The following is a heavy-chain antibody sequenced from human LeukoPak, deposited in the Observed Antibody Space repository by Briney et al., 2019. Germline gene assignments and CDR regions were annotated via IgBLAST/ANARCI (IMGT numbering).Heavy chain of an antibody. Sequence: GGSPRLSCAASGFTFSSYAMSWVRQAPGKGLEWVSAISGSGDSTYYADSVKGRFTISRDNSRNTLYLQMNSLRAGDTAVYYCAKSFRSTSLDYWGQGTLVTVSS. V-gene: IGHV3-23*01. CDR1: GFTFSSYA. CDR3: AKSFRSTSLDY. CDR2: ISGSGDST. J-gene: IGHJ4*02. D-gene: IGHD2-2*01.